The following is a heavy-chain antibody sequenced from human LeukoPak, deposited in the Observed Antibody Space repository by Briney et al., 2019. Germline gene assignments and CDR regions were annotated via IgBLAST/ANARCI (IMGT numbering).Heavy chain of an antibody. J-gene: IGHJ3*02. V-gene: IGHV4-34*01. CDR2: INHSGST. D-gene: IGHD3-16*01. CDR3: ARGWPGGGVTPLGAFDI. CDR1: GGSFSGYY. Sequence: SETLSLTCAVYGGSFSGYYWSWIRQPPGKGLEWIGEINHSGSTNYNPSLKSRVTISVDTSKNQFSLKLSSVTAADTAVYYCARGWPGGGVTPLGAFDIWGQETMVTVSS.